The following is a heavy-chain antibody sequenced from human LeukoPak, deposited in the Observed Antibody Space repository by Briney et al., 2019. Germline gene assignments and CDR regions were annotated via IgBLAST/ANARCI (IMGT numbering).Heavy chain of an antibody. Sequence: GASVKVSCNASGYTFTSYGIGWVRQGPGQGLEWVGGMSAYNRNTNYAQKLQGRVTMTTDTSTSTAYMELRSLRSDDTAVYYCARVVPAANVRYYYYGMDVWGQGTTVTVSS. CDR1: GYTFTSYG. CDR2: MSAYNRNT. J-gene: IGHJ6*02. CDR3: ARVVPAANVRYYYYGMDV. V-gene: IGHV1-18*01. D-gene: IGHD2-2*01.